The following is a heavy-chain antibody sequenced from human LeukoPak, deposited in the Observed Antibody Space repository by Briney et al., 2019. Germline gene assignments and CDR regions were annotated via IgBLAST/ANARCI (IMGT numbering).Heavy chain of an antibody. D-gene: IGHD2-2*01. J-gene: IGHJ5*02. Sequence: NTSETLSLTCTVSGGSMSSGGYYWSGIRQHPGKGLEWIGYIYYSGSTYYNPSLKSRVTISVDTSKNQFSLKLSSVTAADTAVYYCARDRKEPAGPSSGWFDPWGQGTLVTVSS. CDR1: GGSMSSGGYY. CDR3: ARDRKEPAGPSSGWFDP. CDR2: IYYSGST. V-gene: IGHV4-31*03.